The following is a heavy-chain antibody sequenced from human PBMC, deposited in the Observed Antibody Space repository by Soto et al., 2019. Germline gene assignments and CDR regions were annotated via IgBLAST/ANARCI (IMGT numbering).Heavy chain of an antibody. CDR1: GFMFSSFW. V-gene: IGHV3-7*01. CDR3: ARDFKSSLYYFDY. Sequence: GGSLRLSCAASGFMFSSFWMSWVRQAPGKGLEWVASIKQDGSEKYYVDSVKGRFTISRDNAKNSLYLQMNSLRAEDTAVYYCARDFKSSLYYFDYWGQGTLVTVSS. D-gene: IGHD2-15*01. J-gene: IGHJ4*02. CDR2: IKQDGSEK.